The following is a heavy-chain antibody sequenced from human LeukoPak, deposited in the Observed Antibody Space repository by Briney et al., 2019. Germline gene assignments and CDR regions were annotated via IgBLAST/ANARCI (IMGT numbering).Heavy chain of an antibody. CDR1: GFTFSSYA. CDR3: TRPIAAVVGNWFDP. J-gene: IGHJ5*02. V-gene: IGHV3-30-3*01. D-gene: IGHD6-13*01. CDR2: ISYDGSNK. Sequence: PGRSLRLSCAASGFTFSSYAMHWVRQAPGKGREWVAVISYDGSNKYYADSVKGRFTISRDNSKNTLYLQMNSLRAEDTAVYYCTRPIAAVVGNWFDPWGQGTLVTVSS.